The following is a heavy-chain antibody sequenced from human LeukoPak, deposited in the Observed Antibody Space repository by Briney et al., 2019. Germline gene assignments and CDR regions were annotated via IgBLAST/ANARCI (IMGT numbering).Heavy chain of an antibody. CDR1: GGSISSGGYS. D-gene: IGHD3-22*01. CDR3: ARNYDSSGPEGAFDI. Sequence: SETLSLTCAVSGGSISSGGYSWSWIQQPPGKGLEWIGYIYHSGSTYYNPSLKSRVTISVDRSKNQFSLKLSSVTAADTAVYYCARNYDSSGPEGAFDIWGQGTMVTVSS. CDR2: IYHSGST. J-gene: IGHJ3*02. V-gene: IGHV4-30-2*01.